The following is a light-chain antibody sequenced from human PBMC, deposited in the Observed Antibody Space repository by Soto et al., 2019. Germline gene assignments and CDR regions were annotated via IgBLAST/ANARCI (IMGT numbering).Light chain of an antibody. CDR2: GAF. V-gene: IGKV3-15*01. J-gene: IGKJ1*01. Sequence: GEPATLSWRASQTVSIPYVTWSEPTPGQATSLRIDGAFPRATGIQARFSGTGSGTECTLTISSLQSEEVALYYCQQYKDWPLTFGQGTKVDIK. CDR1: QTVSIP. CDR3: QQYKDWPLT.